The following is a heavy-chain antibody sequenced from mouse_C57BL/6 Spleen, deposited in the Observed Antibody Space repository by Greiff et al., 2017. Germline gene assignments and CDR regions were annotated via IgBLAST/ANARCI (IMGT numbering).Heavy chain of an antibody. Sequence: QVQLQQSGPELVKPGASVKISCKASGYAFSSSWMNWVKQRPGKGLEWIGRIYPGDGDTNYNGKFKGKATLTADKSSSTAYMQLSSLTSGDSAVYFWARSSLAWFAYWGQGTLVTVSA. V-gene: IGHV1-82*01. J-gene: IGHJ3*01. CDR1: GYAFSSSW. CDR2: IYPGDGDT. CDR3: ARSSLAWFAY.